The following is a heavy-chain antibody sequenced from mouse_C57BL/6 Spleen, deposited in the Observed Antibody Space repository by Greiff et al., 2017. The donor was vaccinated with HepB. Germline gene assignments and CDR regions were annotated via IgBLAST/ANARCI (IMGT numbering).Heavy chain of an antibody. CDR2: IRNKANNHAT. CDR3: TREIYYYGSSYRWYFDV. V-gene: IGHV6-6*01. CDR1: GFTFSDAW. J-gene: IGHJ1*03. D-gene: IGHD1-1*01. Sequence: EVKLMESGGGLVQPGGSMKLSCAASGFTFSDAWMDWVRQSPEKGLEWVAEIRNKANNHATYYAESVKGRFTISRDDSKSSVYLQMNSLRAEDTGIYYCTREIYYYGSSYRWYFDVWGTGTTVTVSS.